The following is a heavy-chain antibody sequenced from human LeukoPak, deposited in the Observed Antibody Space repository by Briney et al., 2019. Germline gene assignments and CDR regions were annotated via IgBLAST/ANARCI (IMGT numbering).Heavy chain of an antibody. CDR2: IYYSGST. CDR1: GGSISSYY. J-gene: IGHJ3*02. V-gene: IGHV4-59*08. CDR3: ARRVEAFDI. Sequence: SETLSLTCTVSGGSISSYYWSWIRQPPGKGLEWIGYIYYSGSTNYNPSLKSRVTISVDTSKNQFSLKLSSVTAADTAVYYCARRVEAFDIWGQGTTVTVSS.